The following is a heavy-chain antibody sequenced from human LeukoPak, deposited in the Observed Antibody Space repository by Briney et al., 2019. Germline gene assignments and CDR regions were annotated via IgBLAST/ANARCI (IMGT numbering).Heavy chain of an antibody. CDR2: ISDSGGRT. CDR3: AKRGVVIRIILVGFHKEAYYFDS. V-gene: IGHV3-23*01. CDR1: GITLSNYG. Sequence: SGGSLRLSCAISGITLSNYGMSWVRQAPGKGLEWVAGISDSGGRTNYADSVKGRFNISRDNPKNTLYLQMNSLRAEDTAVYFCAKRGVVIRIILVGFHKEAYYFDSWGQGALVTVSS. D-gene: IGHD3-10*01. J-gene: IGHJ4*02.